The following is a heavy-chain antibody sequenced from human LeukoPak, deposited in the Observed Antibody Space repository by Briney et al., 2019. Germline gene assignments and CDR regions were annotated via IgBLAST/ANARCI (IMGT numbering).Heavy chain of an antibody. CDR2: INWNSGNI. CDR1: GFTFDDYA. V-gene: IGHV3-9*03. D-gene: IGHD1-26*01. Sequence: GGSLRLSCAASGFTFDDYAMYWVRQVPGKGLEWVSGINWNSGNIVYADSVKGRFTISRDNAKNSLYLQMNSLRAEDMALYYCAKGGSYVRAVTFDYWGQGTLVTVSS. J-gene: IGHJ4*02. CDR3: AKGGSYVRAVTFDY.